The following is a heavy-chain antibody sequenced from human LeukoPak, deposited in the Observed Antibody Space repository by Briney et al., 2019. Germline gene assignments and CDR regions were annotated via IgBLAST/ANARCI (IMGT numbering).Heavy chain of an antibody. CDR1: GFTFSSYA. D-gene: IGHD3-10*01. CDR2: ISGSGGST. V-gene: IGHV3-23*01. Sequence: GGSLRLSCAASGFTFSSYAMSWVRQAPGKGLEWVSAISGSGGSTYYADSVKGRFIISRDNSKNTLYLQMNSLRAEDTAVYYCARDNSGSYSFVDYWGQGTLVTVSS. J-gene: IGHJ4*02. CDR3: ARDNSGSYSFVDY.